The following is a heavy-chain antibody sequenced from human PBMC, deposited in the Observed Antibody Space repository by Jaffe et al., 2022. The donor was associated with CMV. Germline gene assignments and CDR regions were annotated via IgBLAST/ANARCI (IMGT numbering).Heavy chain of an antibody. CDR2: ISSSSSYI. CDR1: GFTFSSYS. J-gene: IGHJ6*02. CDR3: AREASGGGYCSSTSCYRNYYGMDV. D-gene: IGHD2-2*01. V-gene: IGHV3-21*01. Sequence: EVQLVESGGGLVKPGGSLRLSCAASGFTFSSYSMNWVRQAPGKGLEWVSSISSSSSYIYYADSVKGRFTISRDNAKNSLYLQMNSLRAEDTAVYYCAREASGGGYCSSTSCYRNYYGMDVWGQGTTVTVSS.